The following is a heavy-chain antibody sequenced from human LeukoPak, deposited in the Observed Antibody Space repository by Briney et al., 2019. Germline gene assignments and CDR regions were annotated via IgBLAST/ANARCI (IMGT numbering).Heavy chain of an antibody. J-gene: IGHJ4*02. Sequence: GGSLRLSCAASGFTLSSYSMNWVRQAPGKGLEWVSSISSSSSYIYYADSVKGRFTISRDNAKNSLYLQMNSLRAEDTAVYYCATTAAITISDHWGQGTLVTVSS. D-gene: IGHD3-3*01. V-gene: IGHV3-21*01. CDR2: ISSSSSYI. CDR1: GFTLSSYS. CDR3: ATTAAITISDH.